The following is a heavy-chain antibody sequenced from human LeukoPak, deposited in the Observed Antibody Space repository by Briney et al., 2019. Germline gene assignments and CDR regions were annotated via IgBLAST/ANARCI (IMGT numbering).Heavy chain of an antibody. Sequence: SETLSLXCTVSGGSISSYYWSWIRQPAGKGLEWIGRIYTSGSTNYNPSLKSRVTMSVDTSKNQFSLKLSSVTAADTAVYYCARLKWEEDAFDIWGQGTMVTVSS. V-gene: IGHV4-4*07. D-gene: IGHD1-26*01. J-gene: IGHJ3*02. CDR1: GGSISSYY. CDR2: IYTSGST. CDR3: ARLKWEEDAFDI.